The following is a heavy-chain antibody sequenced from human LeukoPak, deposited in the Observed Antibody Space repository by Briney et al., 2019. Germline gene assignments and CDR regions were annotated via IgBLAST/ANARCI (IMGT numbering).Heavy chain of an antibody. CDR2: INHSGST. Sequence: SETLSLTCAVYGGSFSGYYWSWIRHRPGRGLEWIGEINHSGSTNYNPSLKSRVTISVDTSKNQFSLKLSSVTAADTAVYYCARGSGSYYNLIDYWGQGTLVTVSS. D-gene: IGHD3-10*01. CDR1: GGSFSGYY. CDR3: ARGSGSYYNLIDY. V-gene: IGHV4-34*01. J-gene: IGHJ4*02.